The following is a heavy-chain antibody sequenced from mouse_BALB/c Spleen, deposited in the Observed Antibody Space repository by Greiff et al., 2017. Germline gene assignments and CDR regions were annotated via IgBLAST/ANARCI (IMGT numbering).Heavy chain of an antibody. V-gene: IGHV2-6-5*01. CDR1: GFSLTDYG. CDR2: IWGGGST. CDR3: AKYCGSSLYALDY. Sequence: VQLVESGPGLVAPSQSLSITCTVSGFSLTDYGVSWIRQPPGKGLEWLGVIWGGGSTYYNSALKSRLSISKDNSKSQVFLKMNSLQTDDTAMDYCAKYCGSSLYALDYWGQGTSVTVSS. D-gene: IGHD1-1*01. J-gene: IGHJ4*01.